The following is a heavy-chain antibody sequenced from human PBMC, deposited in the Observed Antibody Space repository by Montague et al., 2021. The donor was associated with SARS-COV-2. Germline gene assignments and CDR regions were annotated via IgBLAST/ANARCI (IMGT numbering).Heavy chain of an antibody. Sequence: SLRLSCAASGFTFSDYYMAWIRQAPGKGLEWVSYISDTGTPISYADSVKGRFTISRDKGNNSLYLQLNSLRAEDTAVYYCARDSGIAAAGIFDPWGQGTLVTVSS. V-gene: IGHV3-11*01. CDR2: ISDTGTPI. CDR3: ARDSGIAAAGIFDP. D-gene: IGHD6-13*01. J-gene: IGHJ5*02. CDR1: GFTFSDYY.